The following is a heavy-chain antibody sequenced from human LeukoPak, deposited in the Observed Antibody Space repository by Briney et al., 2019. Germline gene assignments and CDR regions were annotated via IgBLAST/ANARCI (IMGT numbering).Heavy chain of an antibody. V-gene: IGHV3-33*01. D-gene: IGHD2-15*01. CDR3: MRDYCSGGSCYESKWFDP. CDR2: IWFDGINT. J-gene: IGHJ5*02. Sequence: GTSLRLSCAASGFTFSKYGMHWVRQAPGKGLEWVAVIWFDGINTNHADSVKGRFTVSRDNSKNTLFLQMNSLRAEDTAVYFCMRDYCSGGSCYESKWFDPWGQGTLVTVSS. CDR1: GFTFSKYG.